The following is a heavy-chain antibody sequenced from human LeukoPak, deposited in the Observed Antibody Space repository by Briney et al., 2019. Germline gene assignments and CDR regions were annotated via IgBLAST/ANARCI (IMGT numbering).Heavy chain of an antibody. CDR1: GGSFSGYY. CDR3: ARQRGDFYYDSSGYYYFDS. Sequence: SETLSLTCAVYGGSFSGYYWSWIRQPPGKGLEWIGEINHSGSTNYNPSLKSRVTISLDTSKNQFSLKLTSVTAADTAVYYCARQRGDFYYDSSGYYYFDSWGQGTLVTVSS. D-gene: IGHD3-22*01. J-gene: IGHJ4*02. CDR2: INHSGST. V-gene: IGHV4-34*01.